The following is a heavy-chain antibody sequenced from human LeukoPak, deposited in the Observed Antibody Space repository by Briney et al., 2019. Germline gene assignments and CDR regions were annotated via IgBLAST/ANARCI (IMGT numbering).Heavy chain of an antibody. CDR1: GGSISSGGHS. J-gene: IGHJ4*02. CDR2: TYHSGIT. Sequence: SETLSLTCAVSGGSISSGGHSWSWIRQPPGKGLEWIGYTYHSGITYYNPSLKSRVTISVDRSKNQFSLKLRSVTAADTAVYYCARGLAGGDPFDYWGQGTLVTVSS. V-gene: IGHV4-30-2*01. D-gene: IGHD2-21*02. CDR3: ARGLAGGDPFDY.